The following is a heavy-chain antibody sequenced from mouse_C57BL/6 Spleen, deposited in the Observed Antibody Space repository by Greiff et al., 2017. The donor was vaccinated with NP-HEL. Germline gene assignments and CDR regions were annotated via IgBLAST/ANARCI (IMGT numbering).Heavy chain of an antibody. V-gene: IGHV3-6*01. CDR3: ARDDWDYAMDY. Sequence: DVKLQESGPGLVKPSQTLSLTCSVTGYSITSGYYWNWIRQFPGNKLEWMGYISYDGSNNYNPSLKNRISITRDTSKNQFFLKLNSVTTEDTATYDCARDDWDYAMDYWGQGTSVTVSS. CDR1: GYSITSGYY. J-gene: IGHJ4*01. D-gene: IGHD4-1*01. CDR2: ISYDGSN.